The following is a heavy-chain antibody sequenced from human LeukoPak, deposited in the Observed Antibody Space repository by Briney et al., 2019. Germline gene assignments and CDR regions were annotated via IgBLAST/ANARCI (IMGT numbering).Heavy chain of an antibody. CDR3: ARDRGSQQAFFAS. V-gene: IGHV1-18*01. Sequence: ASVKVSCKASGYTFINYGISWVRQAPGQGLEWMGWISAENGNTGYVENLQGRVTMTTDTSSSTVYMELRSLRPDDTAVYYCARDRGSQQAFFASWGQGTVVTVSS. CDR1: GYTFINYG. CDR2: ISAENGNT. J-gene: IGHJ4*02. D-gene: IGHD3-16*01.